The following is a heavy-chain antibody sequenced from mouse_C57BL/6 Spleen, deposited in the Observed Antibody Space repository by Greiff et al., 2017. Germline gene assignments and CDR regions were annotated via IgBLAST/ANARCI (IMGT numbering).Heavy chain of an antibody. J-gene: IGHJ2*01. CDR3: ARVGLPYYFDY. CDR1: GYTFTNYW. V-gene: IGHV1-63*01. CDR2: IYPGGGYT. Sequence: VQLQQPGAELVRPGTSVKMSCKASGYTFTNYWIGWAKQRPGHGLEWIGDIYPGGGYTNYNEKFKGKATLTVDKASSTAYMQFSSLTSEYSAIYYCARVGLPYYFDYWGQGTTLTVSS. D-gene: IGHD2-4*01.